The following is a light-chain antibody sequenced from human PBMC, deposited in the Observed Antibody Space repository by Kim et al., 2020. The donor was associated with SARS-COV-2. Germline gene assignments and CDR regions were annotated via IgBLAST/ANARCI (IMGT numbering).Light chain of an antibody. Sequence: EIVMTQSPATVSVSTGERATLSCRASQSVSSNLAWYQQKPGQAPRLLIYGASTRATGIPARFSGSGSGTEFTLTISSLQSEDFAVYYCQQYNNWPPLTFGGGTKVDIK. CDR3: QQYNNWPPLT. CDR1: QSVSSN. CDR2: GAS. J-gene: IGKJ4*01. V-gene: IGKV3-15*01.